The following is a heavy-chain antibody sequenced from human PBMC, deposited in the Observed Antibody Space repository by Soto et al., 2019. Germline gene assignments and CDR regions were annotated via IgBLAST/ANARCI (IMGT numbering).Heavy chain of an antibody. J-gene: IGHJ4*02. D-gene: IGHD2-15*01. CDR3: ARERDCSGGSCYELWPNFDY. CDR2: ISSSSSYI. V-gene: IGHV3-21*01. Sequence: GGSLRLSCAASGFTFSSYSMNWVRQAPGKGLEWVSSISSSSSYIYYADSVKGRFTISRDNAKNSLYLQMNSLRAEDTAVYYCARERDCSGGSCYELWPNFDYWGQGTLVTVS. CDR1: GFTFSSYS.